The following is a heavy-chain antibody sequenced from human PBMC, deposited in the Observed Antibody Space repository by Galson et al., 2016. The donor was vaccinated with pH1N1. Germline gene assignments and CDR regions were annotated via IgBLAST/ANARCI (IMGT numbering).Heavy chain of an antibody. J-gene: IGHJ4*02. Sequence: SLRLSCAASGFTLSNFGMHWVRQAPGKGLEWVTFMPYEGSKRYYPDSVKGRFTISRDNSRNTLFLQMDNLREDDTAVYYCAKDFRAYCGGDCPFPYDSWGRGTRVIVSS. CDR2: MPYEGSKR. CDR1: GFTLSNFG. D-gene: IGHD2-21*02. V-gene: IGHV3-30*02. CDR3: AKDFRAYCGGDCPFPYDS.